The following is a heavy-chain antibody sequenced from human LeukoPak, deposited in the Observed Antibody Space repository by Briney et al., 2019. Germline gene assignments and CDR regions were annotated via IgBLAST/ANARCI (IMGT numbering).Heavy chain of an antibody. J-gene: IGHJ4*02. V-gene: IGHV3-23*01. CDR2: ISGSGGST. CDR1: GFTFSSYA. CDR3: AKSPDFWTEGGIDY. Sequence: GGSLRLSCAASGFTFSSYAMSWVRQDPGKGLEWVSAISGSGGSTYYADSVKGRFTISRDNSKNTLYLQMNSLRAEDTAVYYCAKSPDFWTEGGIDYWGQGTLVTVSS. D-gene: IGHD3-3*01.